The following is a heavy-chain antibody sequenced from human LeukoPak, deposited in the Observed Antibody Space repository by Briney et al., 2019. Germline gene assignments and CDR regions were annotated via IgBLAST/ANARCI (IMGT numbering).Heavy chain of an antibody. CDR1: GYTFTNYY. CDR3: ARDAREVLFWFGEFFP. Sequence: ASVKVSCKASGYTFTNYYMHWVRQAPGQGLEWMGWISGYNGKTNYAQKFQGRVTMTTDTSTSTAYMELRSLRSDDTAVYYCARDAREVLFWFGEFFPWGQGTLVTVSS. J-gene: IGHJ5*02. CDR2: ISGYNGKT. D-gene: IGHD3-10*01. V-gene: IGHV1-18*04.